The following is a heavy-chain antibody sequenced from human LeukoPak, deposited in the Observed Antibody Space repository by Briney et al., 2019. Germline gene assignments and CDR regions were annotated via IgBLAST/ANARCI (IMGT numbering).Heavy chain of an antibody. D-gene: IGHD6-13*01. J-gene: IGHJ4*02. CDR2: IYYSGST. V-gene: IGHV4-59*01. CDR3: AREPGTGLAAAGIDY. Sequence: SETLPLTCTVSGGSISSYYWSWIRQPPGKGLEWIGYIYYSGSTNYNPSLKSRVTISVDTSKNQFSLKLSSVTAADTAVYYCAREPGTGLAAAGIDYWGQGTLVTVSS. CDR1: GGSISSYY.